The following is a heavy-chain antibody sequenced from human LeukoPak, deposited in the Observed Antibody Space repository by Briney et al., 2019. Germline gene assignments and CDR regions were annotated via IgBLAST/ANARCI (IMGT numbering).Heavy chain of an antibody. D-gene: IGHD6-6*01. Sequence: ASVKVSCKASGYTFTDYHMHWVRQAPGQGLEWMGWINPNSGGTNYAQKFQGRVTMTRDTSISTAYVELSRLRSDDTAVYYCARQYISSSYYFYYMDVWGKGTTVTVSS. CDR3: ARQYISSSYYFYYMDV. CDR1: GYTFTDYH. CDR2: INPNSGGT. V-gene: IGHV1-2*02. J-gene: IGHJ6*03.